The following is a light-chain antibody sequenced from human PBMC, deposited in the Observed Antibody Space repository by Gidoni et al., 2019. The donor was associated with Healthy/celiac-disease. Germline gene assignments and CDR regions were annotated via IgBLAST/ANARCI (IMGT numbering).Light chain of an antibody. J-gene: IGLJ2*01. V-gene: IGLV1-40*01. Sequence: QSVLTQPPSVSGAPGQRVTISCTGSSSNIGAGYDVHWYQQRPGTAPNLLLYGNCNRPSGVPDRFSGSKSGTSASLAIPGLQAEDEADYDCQSYDSSLSGYVVFGGGTKLTVL. CDR2: GNC. CDR1: SSNIGAGYD. CDR3: QSYDSSLSGYVV.